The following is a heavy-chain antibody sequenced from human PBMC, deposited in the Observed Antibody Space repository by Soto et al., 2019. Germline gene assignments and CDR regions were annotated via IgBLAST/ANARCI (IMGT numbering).Heavy chain of an antibody. D-gene: IGHD3-22*01. CDR1: GFTFSDHY. J-gene: IGHJ5*02. V-gene: IGHV3-11*06. Sequence: GGSLRLSCAASGFTFSDHYMSWIRQAPGKGLEWGSYISSSSSYTNYADSVKGRFTISRDNAKNSLYLQMNSLRAEDTAVYYCARDGVDSSGRIGNWFDPWGQATLVTVSS. CDR3: ARDGVDSSGRIGNWFDP. CDR2: ISSSSSYT.